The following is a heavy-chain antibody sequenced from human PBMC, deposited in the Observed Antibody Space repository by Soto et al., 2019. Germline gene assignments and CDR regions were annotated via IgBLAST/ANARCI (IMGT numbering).Heavy chain of an antibody. Sequence: QVQLVQSGDEVKKPGASVKVSCKASGYIFVIYGIAWVRQAPGQGLEWMGWISPYTGNTHSATKVQGRLTMTTDTSTSTAYMDLGSRTSDDTAVYYCGMVDNYVTPTPQDVWGQGTTVTVSS. V-gene: IGHV1-18*01. D-gene: IGHD3-16*01. CDR3: GMVDNYVTPTPQDV. CDR1: GYIFVIYG. CDR2: ISPYTGNT. J-gene: IGHJ6*02.